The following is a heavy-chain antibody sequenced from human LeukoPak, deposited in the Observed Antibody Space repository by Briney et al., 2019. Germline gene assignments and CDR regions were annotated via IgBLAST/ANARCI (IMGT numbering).Heavy chain of an antibody. J-gene: IGHJ5*02. D-gene: IGHD1-14*01. CDR1: GGSFSGYY. V-gene: IGHV4-34*01. CDR2: INHCGST. Sequence: PSETLSLTCAVYGGSFSGYYWSWIRQPPGKGLEWIGEINHCGSTNYNPSLKSRVTISVDTSKNQFSLKLSSVTAADTAVYYCARGPYPNPRAWGQGTLVTVSS. CDR3: ARGPYPNPRA.